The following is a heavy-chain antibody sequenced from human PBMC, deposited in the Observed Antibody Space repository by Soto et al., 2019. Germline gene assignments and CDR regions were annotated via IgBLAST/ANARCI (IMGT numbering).Heavy chain of an antibody. CDR2: MSYDGGHK. CDR3: ARVSNSYGCYYAMDV. CDR1: GFTFSTYA. D-gene: IGHD5-18*01. Sequence: QVQLVESGGGVVQPGRSLRLACVVSGFTFSTYAMHWVGRAPGKGLEWVAVMSYDGGHKYYADSVKGRFTISRDNSKHPLYQQMNSLSGEDRAVDYGARVSNSYGCYYAMDVWGQGSTVTVSS. V-gene: IGHV3-30-3*01. J-gene: IGHJ6*01.